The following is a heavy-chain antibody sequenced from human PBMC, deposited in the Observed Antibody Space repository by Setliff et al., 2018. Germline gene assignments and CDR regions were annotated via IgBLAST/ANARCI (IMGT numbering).Heavy chain of an antibody. CDR3: AYRPGYCFTTTCWNFDY. CDR1: GYSFSDFY. J-gene: IGHJ4*02. D-gene: IGHD2-2*01. CDR2: IDPRDDFT. Sequence: GASVKVSCKASGYSFSDFYMHWVRQVPGEGLEALGRIDPRDDFTVYAERFKDRLTITRDSLKRQVVLTLTNVDPVDTATYYCAYRPGYCFTTTCWNFDYWGPGALVTVSS. V-gene: IGHV1-69-2*02.